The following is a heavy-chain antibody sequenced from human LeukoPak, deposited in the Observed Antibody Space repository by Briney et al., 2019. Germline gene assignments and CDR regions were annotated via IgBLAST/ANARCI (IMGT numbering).Heavy chain of an antibody. Sequence: GASVKVSCKASGYTFTSYYMHWVRQAPGQGLEWMGILNPSGGSTSCAQKFQGRVTMTRDTSTSTVYMELSSLRSEDTAVYYCARDRRRWLQSYYFDYWGQGTLVTVSS. CDR2: LNPSGGST. J-gene: IGHJ4*02. V-gene: IGHV1-46*01. D-gene: IGHD5-24*01. CDR3: ARDRRRWLQSYYFDY. CDR1: GYTFTSYY.